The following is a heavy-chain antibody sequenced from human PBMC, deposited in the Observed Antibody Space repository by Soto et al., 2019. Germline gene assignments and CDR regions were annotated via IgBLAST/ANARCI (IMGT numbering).Heavy chain of an antibody. V-gene: IGHV1-69*13. CDR3: ARDLVFGEEYYYYGMDV. Sequence: SVKVSCKASGGTFSSYAISWVRQAPGQGLEWMGGIIPIFGTANYAQKFQGRVTITADESTSTAYMELSSLRSEDTAVYYCARDLVFGEEYYYYGMDVWGQGTTVTVSS. CDR2: IIPIFGTA. CDR1: GGTFSSYA. J-gene: IGHJ6*02. D-gene: IGHD3-10*02.